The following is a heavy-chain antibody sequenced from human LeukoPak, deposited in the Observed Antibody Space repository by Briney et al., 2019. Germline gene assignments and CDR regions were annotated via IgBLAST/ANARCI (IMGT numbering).Heavy chain of an antibody. J-gene: IGHJ4*02. CDR1: GFTFSSYW. D-gene: IGHD4-23*01. Sequence: GGSLRLSCAASGFTFSSYWMNWVRQAPGKGLVWVSRIASVGSSTTYADSVKGRFSISRDNAKNTLYLQMNSLRVEDTAVYYCARGRPHGNDYWGQGTLVTVSS. CDR2: IASVGSST. V-gene: IGHV3-74*01. CDR3: ARGRPHGNDY.